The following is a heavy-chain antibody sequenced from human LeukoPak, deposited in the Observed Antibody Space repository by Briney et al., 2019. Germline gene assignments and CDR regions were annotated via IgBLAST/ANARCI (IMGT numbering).Heavy chain of an antibody. Sequence: SVKVSCKASGGTFSSYAISWVRQAPGQGLEWMGGIIPIFGTANHAQKFQGRVTITADESTSTAYMELSSLRSEDTAVYYCASNDQLRYLDWSYYYMDVWGKGTTVTISS. J-gene: IGHJ6*03. CDR2: IIPIFGTA. CDR3: ASNDQLRYLDWSYYYMDV. V-gene: IGHV1-69*01. CDR1: GGTFSSYA. D-gene: IGHD3-9*01.